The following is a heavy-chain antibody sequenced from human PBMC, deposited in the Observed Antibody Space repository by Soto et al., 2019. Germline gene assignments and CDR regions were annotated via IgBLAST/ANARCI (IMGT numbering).Heavy chain of an antibody. CDR2: ISWNSGSI. D-gene: IGHD2-15*01. CDR1: GFTFDDYA. Sequence: VQLVESGGGLVQPGRSLRLSCAASGFTFDDYAMHWVRQAPGKGLEWVSGISWNSGSIGYADSVKGRFTISRDNAKNSLYLQMNSLRAEDTALYYCAKDSSGGGGYFDYWGQGTLVTVSS. V-gene: IGHV3-9*01. J-gene: IGHJ4*02. CDR3: AKDSSGGGGYFDY.